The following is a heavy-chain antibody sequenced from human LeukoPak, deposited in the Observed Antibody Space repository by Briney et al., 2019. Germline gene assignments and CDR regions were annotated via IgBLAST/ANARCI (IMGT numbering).Heavy chain of an antibody. D-gene: IGHD2-2*02. V-gene: IGHV4-34*01. J-gene: IGHJ3*02. CDR2: INHSGST. CDR1: GGSFSGYY. CDR3: ARDYCSSTSCYTTDAFDI. Sequence: PSETLSLTCAVYGGSFSGYYWSWIRQPPGKGLEWIGEINHSGSTNYNPSLKSRVTISVDTSKNQFSLKLSSVTAADTAVYYCARDYCSSTSCYTTDAFDILGQGTMVTVSS.